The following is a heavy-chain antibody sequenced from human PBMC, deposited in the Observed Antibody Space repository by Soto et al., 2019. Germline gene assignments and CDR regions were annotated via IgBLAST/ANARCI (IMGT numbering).Heavy chain of an antibody. CDR2: ISAYNGNT. Sequence: ASVKVSCKASGYTFTSDGISWVPQPPGQGLEWMGWISAYNGNTNYAQKLQGRVTMTTDTSTSTAYMELRSLRSDDTAVYYCAREGYCSSTSCYAAYFDYWGQGTLVTVS. J-gene: IGHJ4*02. CDR1: GYTFTSDG. D-gene: IGHD2-2*01. CDR3: AREGYCSSTSCYAAYFDY. V-gene: IGHV1-18*01.